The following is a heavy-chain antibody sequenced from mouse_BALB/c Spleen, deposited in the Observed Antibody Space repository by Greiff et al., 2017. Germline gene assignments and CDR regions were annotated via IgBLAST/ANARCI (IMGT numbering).Heavy chain of an antibody. CDR2: ISSGGST. J-gene: IGHJ4*01. D-gene: IGHD1-1*01. Sequence: DVMLVESGGGLVKPGGSLKLSCAASGFTFSSYAMSWVRQTPEKRLEWVASISSGGSTYYPDSVKGRFTISRDNARNILYLQMSSLRSEDTAMYYCASITTVVATDYAMDYWGQGTSVTVSS. CDR1: GFTFSSYA. V-gene: IGHV5-6-5*01. CDR3: ASITTVVATDYAMDY.